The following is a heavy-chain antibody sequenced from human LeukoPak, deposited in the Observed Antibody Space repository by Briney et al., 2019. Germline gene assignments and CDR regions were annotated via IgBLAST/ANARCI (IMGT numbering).Heavy chain of an antibody. V-gene: IGHV3-7*01. CDR2: IKQDGSEK. Sequence: GGSLRLSCAASGFTFSSYWMSWARQAPGKGLEWVANIKQDGSEKYYVDSVKGRFTISRDNAKNSLYLQMNSLRAEDTAVYYCARSHQLLGYGMDVWGQGTTVTVSS. CDR3: ARSHQLLGYGMDV. CDR1: GFTFSSYW. D-gene: IGHD2-2*01. J-gene: IGHJ6*02.